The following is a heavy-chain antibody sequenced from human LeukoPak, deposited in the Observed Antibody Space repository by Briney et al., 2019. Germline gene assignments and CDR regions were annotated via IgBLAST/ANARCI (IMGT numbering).Heavy chain of an antibody. D-gene: IGHD4-23*01. CDR2: ISYDGSNK. CDR3: AKSYFGGNRGDWFDP. J-gene: IGHJ5*02. V-gene: IGHV3-30-3*02. Sequence: PGRSLRLSCAASGFTFSSYAMHWVRQAPGKGLEWVAVISYDGSNKYYADSVKGRFTISRDNSKNTLYLQMNSLRDDDTAVYYCAKSYFGGNRGDWFDPWGQGTLVTVSS. CDR1: GFTFSSYA.